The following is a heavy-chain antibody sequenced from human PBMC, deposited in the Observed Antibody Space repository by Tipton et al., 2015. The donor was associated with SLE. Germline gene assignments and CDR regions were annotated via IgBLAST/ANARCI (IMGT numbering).Heavy chain of an antibody. V-gene: IGHV3-23*01. J-gene: IGHJ4*02. CDR3: AKRDRIAVAAPTLFDY. Sequence: SLRLSCAASGFTFSSYAMSWVRQAPGKGLEWVSGISGSGDNTNYADSVKGRFTISRDNSKSMLYLQMNSLRAEDTAVFYCAKRDRIAVAAPTLFDYWGQGTLVAVSS. D-gene: IGHD6-19*01. CDR1: GFTFSSYA. CDR2: ISGSGDNT.